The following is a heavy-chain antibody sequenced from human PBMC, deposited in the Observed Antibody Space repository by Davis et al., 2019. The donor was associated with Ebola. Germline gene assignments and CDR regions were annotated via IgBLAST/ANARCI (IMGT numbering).Heavy chain of an antibody. V-gene: IGHV3-48*02. CDR2: ISGDTSTR. D-gene: IGHD5-24*01. CDR1: GFTFSSYD. CDR3: ARDFDGRPFDY. Sequence: GESLKISCAASGFTFSSYDMNWVRQAPGKGLQWISYISGDTSTRYYVDSVKGRFTIYRDNAKNSLYLQMNSLRDEDTAVYFCARDFDGRPFDYWGQGTLVTVSS. J-gene: IGHJ4*02.